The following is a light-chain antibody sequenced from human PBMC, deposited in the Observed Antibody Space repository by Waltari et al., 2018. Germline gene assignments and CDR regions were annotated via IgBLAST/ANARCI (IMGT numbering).Light chain of an antibody. CDR1: RSVLYSSNNKNY. J-gene: IGKJ2*01. Sequence: DFVMTQSPDSLAVSLGERATINCKSSRSVLYSSNNKNYLAWYQQKPRQPPKLLIYWASTRESGVPDRFSGSGSATDFTLTISSLQPEDFATYYCQQSYSTPPTFGQGTKLEIK. CDR2: WAS. V-gene: IGKV4-1*01. CDR3: QQSYSTPPT.